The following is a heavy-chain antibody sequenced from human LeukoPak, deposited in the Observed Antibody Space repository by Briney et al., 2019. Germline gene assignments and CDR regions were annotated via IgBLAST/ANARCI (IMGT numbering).Heavy chain of an antibody. CDR1: GDSISTSNSY. D-gene: IGHD3-16*01. V-gene: IGHV4-39*07. J-gene: IGHJ4*02. CDR3: ARDYPLWARASFDY. CDR2: IYYSGST. Sequence: SETLSLTCTVSGDSISTSNSYWGWIRQPPGKGLEWIGSIYYSGSTYYNPSLKSRVTISVDTSKNQFSLKLSSVTAADTAVYYCARDYPLWARASFDYWGQGTLVTVSS.